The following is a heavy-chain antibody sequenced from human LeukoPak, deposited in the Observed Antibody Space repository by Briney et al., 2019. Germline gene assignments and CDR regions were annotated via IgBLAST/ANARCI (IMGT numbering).Heavy chain of an antibody. CDR2: ISAYNGNT. CDR3: ARDLSSGWFDYYYGMDV. J-gene: IGHJ6*02. CDR1: GYTFTNYG. Sequence: ASVKVSCKASGYTFTNYGINWVRQAPGRGLEWMGWISAYNGNTNYAQKLQGRVTMTTDTSTSTAYMELRSLRSDDTAVYYCARDLSSGWFDYYYGMDVWGQGTTVTVSS. V-gene: IGHV1-18*01. D-gene: IGHD6-19*01.